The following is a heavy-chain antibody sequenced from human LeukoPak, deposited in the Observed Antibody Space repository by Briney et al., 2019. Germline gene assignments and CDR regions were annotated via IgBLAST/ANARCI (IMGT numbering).Heavy chain of an antibody. CDR3: ANRGGYCSSTSCYQDY. J-gene: IGHJ4*02. D-gene: IGHD2-2*01. CDR2: TSGSGGST. Sequence: GGSLRLSCAASGFTFSSHTMSWVRQAPGKGLEWVSATSGSGGSTYYADSVKGRFTISRDNSKDTLYLQMNSLRAEDTAVYYCANRGGYCSSTSCYQDYWGQGILVTVSS. CDR1: GFTFSSHT. V-gene: IGHV3-23*01.